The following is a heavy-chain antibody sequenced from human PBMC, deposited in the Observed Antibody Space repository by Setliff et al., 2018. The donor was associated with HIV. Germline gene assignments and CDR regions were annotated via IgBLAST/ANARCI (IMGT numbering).Heavy chain of an antibody. D-gene: IGHD5-12*01. Sequence: ASVKVSCKASGDTFTTYALHWVRQAPGQRLEWMGWINAGNGDTKSSQKFQGRITITADELTSTVYMDLNSLKSEDSAVYYCARGATITYYFDYWGQGTLVTVPQ. CDR3: ARGATITYYFDY. J-gene: IGHJ4*02. CDR1: GDTFTTYA. CDR2: INAGNGDT. V-gene: IGHV1-3*01.